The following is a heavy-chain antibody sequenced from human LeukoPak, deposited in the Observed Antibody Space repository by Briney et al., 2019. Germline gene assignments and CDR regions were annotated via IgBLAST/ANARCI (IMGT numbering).Heavy chain of an antibody. J-gene: IGHJ4*02. CDR2: ISVNGGA. D-gene: IGHD6-19*01. Sequence: GGSLRLSCVASGFTFNSFVMSWVRQAPGKGLEWISSISVNGGASYADSVKGRFTISRDNSKNVLYLQMTSLGADDTAVYYCAQVVPPRGGRSGWYETNDYWGQRTLVTVSS. CDR3: AQVVPPRGGRSGWYETNDY. V-gene: IGHV3-23*01. CDR1: GFTFNSFV.